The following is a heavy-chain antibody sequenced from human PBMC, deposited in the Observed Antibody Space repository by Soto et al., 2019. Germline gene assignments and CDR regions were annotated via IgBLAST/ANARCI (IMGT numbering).Heavy chain of an antibody. CDR2: ISYDGSTP. CDR3: AKDDSDYSYYWYSFGH. J-gene: IGHJ4*02. V-gene: IGHV3-30*18. Sequence: QVQLVESGGGVVQPGRSLRLPCAASGFSFSNYGIHWVRQAPGEGLEWVAFISYDGSTPYYGDSVKGRFTISRDNSKKKVYLQMNSLRSDDTAVYYCAKDDSDYSYYWYSFGHWGQGTLVTVSS. CDR1: GFSFSNYG. D-gene: IGHD3-22*01.